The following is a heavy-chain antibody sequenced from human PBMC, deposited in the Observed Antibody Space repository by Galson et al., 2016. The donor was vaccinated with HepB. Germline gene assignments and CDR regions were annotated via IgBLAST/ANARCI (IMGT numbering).Heavy chain of an antibody. D-gene: IGHD3-3*01. J-gene: IGHJ4*02. CDR1: GFTFSAYW. V-gene: IGHV3-7*03. Sequence: SLRLSCAASGFTFSAYWMSWVRQAPGKGLEWVANIRQDGSDNYNVDSVKGGFTISRDNADNSPYRQMNSLRAGDTAAFYWARGEDQGPGVFSEYWGQGTPVTVSS. CDR3: ARGEDQGPGVFSEY. CDR2: IRQDGSDN.